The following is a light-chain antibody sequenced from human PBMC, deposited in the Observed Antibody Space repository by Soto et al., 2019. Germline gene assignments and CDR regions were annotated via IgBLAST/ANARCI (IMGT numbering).Light chain of an antibody. CDR1: QSISSW. J-gene: IGKJ1*01. CDR3: QQYNSYSWT. Sequence: DIQMTQSPSTLSASVGDRVTITCRASQSISSWLAWYQQKPGKAPKLLIYDASSLESGVPSRFSGSGSGTEFTLTLRSLQPDDFATYYCQQYNSYSWTFGQGTKVEIK. CDR2: DAS. V-gene: IGKV1-5*01.